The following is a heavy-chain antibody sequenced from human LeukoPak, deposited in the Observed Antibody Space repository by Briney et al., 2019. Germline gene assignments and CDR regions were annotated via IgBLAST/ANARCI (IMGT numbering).Heavy chain of an antibody. CDR2: IKQDGSEK. J-gene: IGHJ1*01. V-gene: IGHV3-7*04. CDR3: ARGEYYYDGGY. CDR1: GLTFSRFW. D-gene: IGHD3-22*01. Sequence: PGGSLRLSCAASGLTFSRFWMSCVRQAPGKGLEWVANIKQDGSEKYYVDSVKGRFTISRDNAKNSLYLQMNSLRVEDTAVYYCARGEYYYDGGYWGQGTLVTVSS.